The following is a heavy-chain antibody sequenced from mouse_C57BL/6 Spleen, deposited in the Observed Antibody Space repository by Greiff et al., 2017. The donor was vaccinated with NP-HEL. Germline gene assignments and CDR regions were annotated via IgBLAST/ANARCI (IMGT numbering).Heavy chain of an antibody. CDR1: GFTFSSYA. V-gene: IGHV5-4*01. CDR2: ISDGGSYT. Sequence: EVQLVESGGGLVKPGGSLKLSCAASGFTFSSYAMSWVRQTPEKRLEWVATISDGGSYTYYPDTVKGRFTISRDNAKNNLYLQMSHLKSEDTAMYYCARERYFDVWGTGTTVTVSS. J-gene: IGHJ1*03. CDR3: ARERYFDV.